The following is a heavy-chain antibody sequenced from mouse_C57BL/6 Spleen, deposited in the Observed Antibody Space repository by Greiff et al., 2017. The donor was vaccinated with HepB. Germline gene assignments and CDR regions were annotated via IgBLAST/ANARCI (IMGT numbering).Heavy chain of an antibody. J-gene: IGHJ1*03. D-gene: IGHD1-1*01. V-gene: IGHV1-19*01. CDR3: VYGSSLYWYFDV. Sequence: VQLKQSGPVLVKPGASVKMSCKASGYTFTDYYMNWVKQSHGKSLEWIGVINPYNGGTSYNQKFKGKATLTVDKSSSTAYMELNSLTSEDSAVYYCVYGSSLYWYFDVWGTGTTVTVSS. CDR2: INPYNGGT. CDR1: GYTFTDYY.